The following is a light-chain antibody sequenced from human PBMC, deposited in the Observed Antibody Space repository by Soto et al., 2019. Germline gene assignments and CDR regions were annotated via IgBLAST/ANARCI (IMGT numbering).Light chain of an antibody. CDR2: DAS. CDR1: QSVSSY. V-gene: IGKV3-11*01. CDR3: QQSSNCTYP. Sequence: EIVLTQSPATLSLSPGERATLSCRASQSVSSYLAWYQQKPGQAPRLLIYDASNRATGIPARFSGSGSGTDFTLTKSNLEPEEFAVYCCQQSSNCTYPFAQGTKHPIK. J-gene: IGKJ2*01.